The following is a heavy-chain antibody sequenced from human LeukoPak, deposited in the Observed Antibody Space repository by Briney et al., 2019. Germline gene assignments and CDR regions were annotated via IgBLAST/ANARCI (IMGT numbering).Heavy chain of an antibody. Sequence: ASVKVSCKASGHTFTGYCMHWVRQAPGQGLEWMGWINANSGDTNYAQKFQGRVTMTRDTSISTAYMELSRLRSDDTAVYYCASKWVTYYYNSSAYHYPTDVFDIWGQGTMVTVSS. CDR3: ASKWVTYYYNSSAYHYPTDVFDI. V-gene: IGHV1-2*02. D-gene: IGHD3-22*01. J-gene: IGHJ3*02. CDR2: INANSGDT. CDR1: GHTFTGYC.